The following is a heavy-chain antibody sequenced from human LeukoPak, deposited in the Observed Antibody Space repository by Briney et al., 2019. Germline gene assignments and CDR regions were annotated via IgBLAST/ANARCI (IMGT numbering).Heavy chain of an antibody. V-gene: IGHV1-8*01. CDR2: MNPNSGNT. CDR3: ARGLTMISRDVWDY. CDR1: GYTFTSYD. D-gene: IGHD3-22*01. Sequence: ASVTVSCKASGYTFTSYDINWVRQATGQGLEGMGWMNPNSGNTGYAQKFQGRVTMTRNTSISTAYMELSSLRSEDTAVYYCARGLTMISRDVWDYWGQGTLVTVSS. J-gene: IGHJ4*02.